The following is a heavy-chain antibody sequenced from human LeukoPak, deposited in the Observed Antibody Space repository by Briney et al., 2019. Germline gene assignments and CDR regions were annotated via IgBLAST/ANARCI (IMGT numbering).Heavy chain of an antibody. CDR3: VGTFTIFGVVATIA. CDR2: ISYSGDNRGGNT. V-gene: IGHV3-23*01. D-gene: IGHD3-3*01. CDR1: GFTFKIYT. J-gene: IGHJ4*02. Sequence: GGSLRLSCAAFGFTFKIYTMNWVRQAPGKGLEWLSSISYSGDNRGGNTYYADSVRGRFSISRDTSQNTVFLQMSSLRVDDTAAYYCVGTFTIFGVVATIAWGQGTLVTVSS.